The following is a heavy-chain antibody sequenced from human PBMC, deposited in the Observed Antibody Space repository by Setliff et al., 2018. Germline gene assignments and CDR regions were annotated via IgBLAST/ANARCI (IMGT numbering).Heavy chain of an antibody. D-gene: IGHD3-16*01. V-gene: IGHV4-59*08. CDR1: HGSISTYS. CDR2: IYNTGTT. Sequence: SETLSLTCTVSHGSISTYSWSWIRRPPGKGLEWIGYIYNTGTTNYNPSLKSRATLSVNSSKGQFSLRLTSVTAADTAVYYCARHGGGPGWFDPWGQGTLVTVSS. J-gene: IGHJ5*02. CDR3: ARHGGGPGWFDP.